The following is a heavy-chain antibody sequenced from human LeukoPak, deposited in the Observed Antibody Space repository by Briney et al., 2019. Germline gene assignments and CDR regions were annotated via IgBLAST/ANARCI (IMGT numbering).Heavy chain of an antibody. D-gene: IGHD4-17*01. CDR1: GYTFTSYY. V-gene: IGHV1-46*01. Sequence: ASVKVSCKASGYTFTSYYMHWVRQAPGQGLEWMGIINPSGGSTSYAQKFQGRVTMTRDTSTSTVYMELSSLRSEDTAVYYCARDSMTTVSYWYFDLWGRGTLVTVSS. J-gene: IGHJ2*01. CDR3: ARDSMTTVSYWYFDL. CDR2: INPSGGST.